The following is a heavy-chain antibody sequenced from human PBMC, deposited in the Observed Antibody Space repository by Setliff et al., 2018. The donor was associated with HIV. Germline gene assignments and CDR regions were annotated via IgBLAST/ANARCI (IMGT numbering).Heavy chain of an antibody. Sequence: SETLSLTCTVPGGSINRSNYYWGWIRQPPGKGLEWIGTISYTGGTYYDPSLKSRVTISLDTSKNQFFPKLSSVTAPDTAIYYCARQTWEYYDTLTGYYRSPKNFDSWGQGTLVTVSS. V-gene: IGHV4-39*01. CDR2: ISYTGGT. CDR1: GGSINRSNYY. D-gene: IGHD3-9*01. CDR3: ARQTWEYYDTLTGYYRSPKNFDS. J-gene: IGHJ4*02.